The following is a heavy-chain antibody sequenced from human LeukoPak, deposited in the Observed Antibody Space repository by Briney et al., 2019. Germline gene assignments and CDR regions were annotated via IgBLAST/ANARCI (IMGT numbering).Heavy chain of an antibody. V-gene: IGHV4-4*07. CDR3: ARDLRGYCSGGSCRYNWFDP. CDR2: IYTSGST. Sequence: SETLSLTRTVSGGSISSYYWSWIRQPAGKGLEWIGRIYTSGSTNYNPSLKSRVTMSVDTSKNQFSLKLSSVTAADTAVYYCARDLRGYCSGGSCRYNWFDPWGQGTLVTVSS. D-gene: IGHD2-15*01. J-gene: IGHJ5*02. CDR1: GGSISSYY.